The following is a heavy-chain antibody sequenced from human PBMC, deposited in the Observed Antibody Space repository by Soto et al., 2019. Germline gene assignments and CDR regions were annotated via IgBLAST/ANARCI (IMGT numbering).Heavy chain of an antibody. CDR1: GFSLSTSGVG. J-gene: IGHJ3*02. V-gene: IGHV2-5*02. CDR3: AHIPVVVVIAGAFDI. D-gene: IGHD2-15*01. Sequence: QITLKESGPTLVKPTQTLTLTCTFSGFSLSTSGVGVGWIRQPPGKALELLALIYWDDDKSYSPSLKSRLTITKDTSTNHAVRSMTTMDPFETATYFCAHIPVVVVIAGAFDIWGQGTMVTVSS. CDR2: IYWDDDK.